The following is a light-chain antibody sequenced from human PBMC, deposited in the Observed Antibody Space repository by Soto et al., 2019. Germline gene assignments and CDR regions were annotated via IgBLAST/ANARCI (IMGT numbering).Light chain of an antibody. J-gene: IGLJ2*01. CDR3: HTWGTGIVV. V-gene: IGLV4-69*01. Sequence: QLVLTQPPSASASLGASVKLTCTLSSGHSSYAIAWHQQQPEKGPRYLMKLNSDGSHTKGDGIPDRFSASSSGSERYLSISSLQSEDEADYYCHTWGTGIVVFGGGTQLTVL. CDR1: SGHSSYA. CDR2: LNSDGSH.